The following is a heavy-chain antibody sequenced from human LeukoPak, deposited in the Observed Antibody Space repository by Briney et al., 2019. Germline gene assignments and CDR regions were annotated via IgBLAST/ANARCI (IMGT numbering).Heavy chain of an antibody. CDR1: GFTFSSYA. D-gene: IGHD5-18*01. Sequence: GSLRLSCAASGFTFSSYAMNWVRQAPGKGLEWVSSLSDGGHSSFYADSVKGRFTIYRDDSQNILYLQMNNPSGDDTALYYCAFSPLGFNYGYAYWGQGTLVTVSS. CDR3: AFSPLGFNYGYAY. J-gene: IGHJ4*02. CDR2: LSDGGHSS. V-gene: IGHV3-23*01.